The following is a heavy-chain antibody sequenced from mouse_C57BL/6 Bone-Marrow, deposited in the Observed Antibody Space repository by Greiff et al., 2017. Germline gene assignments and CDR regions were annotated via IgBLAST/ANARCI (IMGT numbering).Heavy chain of an antibody. V-gene: IGHV1-55*01. CDR1: GYTFTSYW. Sequence: VQLQQPGAELVKPGASVKMSCKASGYTFTSYWITWVKQRPGQGLEWIGDIYPGSGSTNYNEKFKSNATLTLDTSSITAYMPLSSLTSEDSAVYYWSRPSYSNYWYFDVWGTGTTVTVSS. CDR3: SRPSYSNYWYFDV. CDR2: IYPGSGST. D-gene: IGHD2-5*01. J-gene: IGHJ1*03.